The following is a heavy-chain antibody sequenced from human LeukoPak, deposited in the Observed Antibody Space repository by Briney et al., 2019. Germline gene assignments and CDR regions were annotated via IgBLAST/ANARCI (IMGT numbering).Heavy chain of an antibody. D-gene: IGHD3-10*01. Sequence: GSLRLSCAASGFTFYSYGMNWVRQAPGRGLEWVSYISTSTSTIYYADSVKGRFTISRDNAKNSLYLQMNSLRAEDTAVYYCARDIITMVRGVIHNWFDPWGQGTLVTVSS. CDR3: ARDIITMVRGVIHNWFDP. CDR1: GFTFYSYG. CDR2: ISTSTSTI. V-gene: IGHV3-48*01. J-gene: IGHJ5*02.